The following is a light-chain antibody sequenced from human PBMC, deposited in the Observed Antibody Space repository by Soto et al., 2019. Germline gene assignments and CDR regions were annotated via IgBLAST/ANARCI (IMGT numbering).Light chain of an antibody. Sequence: EIVMTQSPATLSVSPGERATLSCRASQSFSSGYLAWYQQKPGQAPRLLIYGASTRATDIPDRFSGSESGTEFTLTISRLEPEDFAVYYCHQYGSSPPYTFGQGTKLEI. J-gene: IGKJ2*01. CDR1: QSFSSGY. CDR2: GAS. CDR3: HQYGSSPPYT. V-gene: IGKV3-20*01.